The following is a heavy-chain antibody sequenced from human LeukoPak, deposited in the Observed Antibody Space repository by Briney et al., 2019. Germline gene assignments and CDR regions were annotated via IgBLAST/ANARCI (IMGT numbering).Heavy chain of an antibody. J-gene: IGHJ4*02. CDR3: AKDQDYYDSSGYFDY. V-gene: IGHV3-30*18. D-gene: IGHD3-22*01. Sequence: GGSLRLSCAASGFTFSRNWMSWVRQPPGSGLEWVAFISYDGSNKYYADSVKGRFTISRDNSKNTLYLQMNSLRAEDTAVYYCAKDQDYYDSSGYFDYWGQGTLVTVSS. CDR1: GFTFSRNW. CDR2: ISYDGSNK.